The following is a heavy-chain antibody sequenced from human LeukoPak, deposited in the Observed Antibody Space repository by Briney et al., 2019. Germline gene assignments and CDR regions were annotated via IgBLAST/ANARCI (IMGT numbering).Heavy chain of an antibody. CDR2: IIPILGIA. CDR1: GGTFSSYA. CDR3: AREVRESFVVVAAKNWFDP. J-gene: IGHJ5*02. Sequence: SVKVSCKASGGTFSSYAISWVRQAPGQGLEWMGRIIPILGIANYAQKFQGRVTITADKSTSTAYMELSSLRSEDTAVYYCAREVRESFVVVAAKNWFDPWGQGTLVTVSS. V-gene: IGHV1-69*04. D-gene: IGHD2-15*01.